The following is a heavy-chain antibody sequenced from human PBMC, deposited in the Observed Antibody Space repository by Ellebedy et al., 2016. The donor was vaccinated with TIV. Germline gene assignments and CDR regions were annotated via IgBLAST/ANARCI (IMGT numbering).Heavy chain of an antibody. CDR2: MNPNSGNT. J-gene: IGHJ5*02. Sequence: ASVKVSXXASGYTFTSYDINWVRQATGQGLEWMGWMNPNSGNTGYAQKFQGRVTMTRNASINTAYLELNSLTSEDTAVYYCARYDWFNPWGQGTLVTVSS. CDR3: ARYDWFNP. V-gene: IGHV1-8*01. CDR1: GYTFTSYD.